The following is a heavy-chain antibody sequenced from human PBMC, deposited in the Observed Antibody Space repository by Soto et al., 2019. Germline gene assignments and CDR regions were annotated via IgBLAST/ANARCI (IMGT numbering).Heavy chain of an antibody. CDR3: ARYSSAPYYGMDV. V-gene: IGHV3-21*01. CDR1: GFTFNNYA. Sequence: GGSLRLSCAASGFTFNNYAMNWVRQAPGKGLEWVATISSTSSNIYYADSVKGRFTISRDNAKNSLYLQMNSLRAEDTAVYYCARYSSAPYYGMDVWGQGTTVTVSS. D-gene: IGHD2-21*01. J-gene: IGHJ6*02. CDR2: ISSTSSNI.